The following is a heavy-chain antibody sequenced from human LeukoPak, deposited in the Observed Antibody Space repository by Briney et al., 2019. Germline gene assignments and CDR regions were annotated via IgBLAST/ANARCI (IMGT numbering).Heavy chain of an antibody. V-gene: IGHV4-59*08. J-gene: IGHJ5*02. CDR3: ARHLQYGDYTDT. CDR2: IYYNGST. D-gene: IGHD4-17*01. CDR1: GGSISSYQ. Sequence: PSETLSLTCSVSGGSISSYQWSWIRQPPGKGLEWMGYIYYNGSTNYNPALKSRVTISVDTSKNQYSLKLSSVTAADTAVYYCARHLQYGDYTDTWGQGTLVTVSS.